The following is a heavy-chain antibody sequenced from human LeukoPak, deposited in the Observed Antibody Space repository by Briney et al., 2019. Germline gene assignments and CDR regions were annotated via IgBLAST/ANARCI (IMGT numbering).Heavy chain of an antibody. V-gene: IGHV3-48*03. CDR2: ISSSGSTM. CDR1: GFTFSSYE. D-gene: IGHD2-15*01. Sequence: GGSLRLSCAASGFTFSSYEMNWVRQAPGKGLEWVSYISSSGSTMYYTDSVKGRFTISRDNAKNSLYLQMNNLRAEDTAVYYCASPGEGYCSGGNCYYFDYWGQGTLVTVSS. J-gene: IGHJ4*02. CDR3: ASPGEGYCSGGNCYYFDY.